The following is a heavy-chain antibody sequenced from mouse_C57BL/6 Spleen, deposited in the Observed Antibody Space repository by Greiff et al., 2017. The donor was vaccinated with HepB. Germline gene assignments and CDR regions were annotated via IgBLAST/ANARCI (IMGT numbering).Heavy chain of an antibody. Sequence: VQLQQSGAELVKPGASVKISCKASGYAFSSYWMNWVKQRPGKGLEWIGQIYPGDGDTNYNGKFKGKATLTADTSSSTAYMQLSSLTSEDSAVYFCAQEPREIYDGYSSFDYWGQGTTLTVSS. D-gene: IGHD2-3*01. CDR1: GYAFSSYW. CDR2: IYPGDGDT. V-gene: IGHV1-80*01. CDR3: AQEPREIYDGYSSFDY. J-gene: IGHJ2*01.